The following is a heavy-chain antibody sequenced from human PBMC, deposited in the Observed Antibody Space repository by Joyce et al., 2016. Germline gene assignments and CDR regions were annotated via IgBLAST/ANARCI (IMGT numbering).Heavy chain of an antibody. CDR3: ARDFYSVTALSPGFDY. J-gene: IGHJ4*02. Sequence: QLQLQESGPKLVKPSETLSLICSVSGGSISSSSDYWGWIRQPPGKGLEWIGNIYYSGSAYYNPSLESRVTISVNTSKNQFSLKLSSVTAADTAVYYCARDFYSVTALSPGFDYWGQGTLVTVSS. V-gene: IGHV4-39*07. CDR2: IYYSGSA. D-gene: IGHD2-21*02. CDR1: GGSISSSSDY.